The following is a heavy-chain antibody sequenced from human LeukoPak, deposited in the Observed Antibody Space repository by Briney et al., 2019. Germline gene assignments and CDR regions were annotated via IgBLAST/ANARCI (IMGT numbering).Heavy chain of an antibody. Sequence: GESLRLSCAASGFTFTTYFMNWVRQAPGKGLEWVSSISSSSSYIYYADSVKGRFTISRDNGKKSLFLQMNSLRAEDTALYYCSKDTRDILTGYYNTAFDYWGQGTLVTVSS. V-gene: IGHV3-21*04. CDR1: GFTFTTYF. CDR2: ISSSSSYI. J-gene: IGHJ4*02. D-gene: IGHD3-9*01. CDR3: SKDTRDILTGYYNTAFDY.